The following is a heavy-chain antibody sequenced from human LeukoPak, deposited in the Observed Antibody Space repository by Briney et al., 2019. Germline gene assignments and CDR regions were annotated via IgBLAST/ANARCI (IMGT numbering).Heavy chain of an antibody. D-gene: IGHD3-10*01. CDR2: IYYSGST. V-gene: IGHV4-59*08. Sequence: SETLSLTCTVSGGSISSYYWSWIRQPPGKGLEWIGFIYYSGSTNYSPSFKSRFTISVDTSKNQFSLKLSSVTAADTAVYYCARHLGGSGRHDAFDIWGQGTMVTVSP. CDR3: ARHLGGSGRHDAFDI. CDR1: GGSISSYY. J-gene: IGHJ3*02.